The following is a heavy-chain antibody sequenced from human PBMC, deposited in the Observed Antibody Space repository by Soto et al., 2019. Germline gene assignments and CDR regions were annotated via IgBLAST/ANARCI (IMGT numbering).Heavy chain of an antibody. CDR3: ASGDATKIVVTTYYAMDV. V-gene: IGHV1-69*12. D-gene: IGHD4-17*01. Sequence: QVQLVQSGAEVKKPGSSVKVSCTASGGSLSNFGISWVRQAPGQGREWMGAIIPVFGTPNYAQRIQDRVTINADESTTTGYMEVRSLTSADTAVYYCASGDATKIVVTTYYAMDVWGQGPTVTVSS. CDR2: IIPVFGTP. J-gene: IGHJ6*02. CDR1: GGSLSNFG.